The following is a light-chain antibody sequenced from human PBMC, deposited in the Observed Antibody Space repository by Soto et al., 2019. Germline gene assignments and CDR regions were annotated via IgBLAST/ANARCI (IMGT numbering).Light chain of an antibody. CDR2: EFS. J-gene: IGLJ2*01. CDR3: SSYAGSNNVL. CDR1: SSDVGVYNY. V-gene: IGLV2-8*01. Sequence: QSALTQPPSASGSPGQSVTISCTGTSSDVGVYNYVSWYQQHPGKAPKLMIYEFSKRPSGVPDRFSGSQSGNTASLTVSGLQAEDEADYYCSSYAGSNNVLFGGGTKLTVL.